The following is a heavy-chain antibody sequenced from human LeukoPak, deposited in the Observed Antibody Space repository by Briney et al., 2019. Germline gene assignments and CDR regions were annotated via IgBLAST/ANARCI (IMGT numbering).Heavy chain of an antibody. CDR1: GFTFSSYS. J-gene: IGHJ6*03. V-gene: IGHV3-48*01. CDR2: ISSSSSTI. Sequence: GGSLRLSCAASGFTFSSYSMNWVRQAPGKGLEWVSYISSSSSTIYYADSVKGRFTISRDNAKNSLYLQMNSLRAEDTAVYYCARDSYYYYMDVGGKGTTLTVS. CDR3: ARDSYYYYMDV.